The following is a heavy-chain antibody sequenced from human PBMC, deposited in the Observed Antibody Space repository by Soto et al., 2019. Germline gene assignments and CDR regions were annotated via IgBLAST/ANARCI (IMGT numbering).Heavy chain of an antibody. Sequence: ASVKVSCKASGYTFTSYGISWVRQAPGQGLECMGWISAYNGNTNYAQKLQGRVTMTTDTSTSTAYMELRSLRSDDTAVYYCARVIAPMNFEFWSGYFYYFDYWAQGTLVTVSS. D-gene: IGHD3-3*01. CDR2: ISAYNGNT. V-gene: IGHV1-18*01. CDR1: GYTFTSYG. CDR3: ARVIAPMNFEFWSGYFYYFDY. J-gene: IGHJ4*02.